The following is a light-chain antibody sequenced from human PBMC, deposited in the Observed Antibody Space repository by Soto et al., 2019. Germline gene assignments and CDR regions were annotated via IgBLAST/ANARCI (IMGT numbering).Light chain of an antibody. V-gene: IGLV1-40*01. CDR1: SSNIGAGYD. CDR3: QSYASSLPVV. Sequence: QSVLTHPPSVYWAPGQRVTISCTGSSSNIGAGYDVHWYQQLPGKAPKRRMYGNSNRPSGVPDRFSGSKSGTSASLAITGLQAEDEADYYCQSYASSLPVVFGGGTKLTVL. J-gene: IGLJ2*01. CDR2: GNS.